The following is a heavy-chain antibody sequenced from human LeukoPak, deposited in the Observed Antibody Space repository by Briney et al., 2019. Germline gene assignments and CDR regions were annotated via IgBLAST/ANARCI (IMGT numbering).Heavy chain of an antibody. V-gene: IGHV3-23*01. CDR2: ISGSGGST. Sequence: GGSLRLSCAASGFTFSSYAMCWVRQAPGKGLEWVSAISGSGGSTYYADSVKGRFTISRDNSKNTLYLQMNSLRAEDTAVYYCAKGSGGSCYHYWGQGTLVTVSS. CDR3: AKGSGGSCYHY. CDR1: GFTFSSYA. J-gene: IGHJ4*02. D-gene: IGHD2-15*01.